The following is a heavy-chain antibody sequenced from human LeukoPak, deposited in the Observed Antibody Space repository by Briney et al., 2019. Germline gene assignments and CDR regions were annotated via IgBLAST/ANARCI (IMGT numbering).Heavy chain of an antibody. CDR1: GGSISSSSYY. J-gene: IGHJ6*03. Sequence: KPSETLSLTCTVSGGSISSSSYYWGWIRQPPGKGLEWIGSIYYSGSTYYNPSLKSRVTISVDTSKNQFSLKLSSVTAADTAVYYCARDVREEVVLMVYALYYYYYMDVWGKGTTVTVSS. V-gene: IGHV4-39*07. CDR3: ARDVREEVVLMVYALYYYYYMDV. CDR2: IYYSGST. D-gene: IGHD2-8*01.